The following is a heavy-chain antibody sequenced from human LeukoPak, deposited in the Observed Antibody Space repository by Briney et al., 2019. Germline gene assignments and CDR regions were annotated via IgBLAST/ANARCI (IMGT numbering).Heavy chain of an antibody. D-gene: IGHD6-13*01. V-gene: IGHV4-59*01. J-gene: IGHJ4*02. Sequence: PSETLSLTCTVSGGSISSSYWSWIRQPPGKGLEWIGYIYYSGSTDYNPSLKSRVTISVDTSKNQFSLKLTSVTAADTAVYFCARATPHWAAAALKYYFDSWGQGTLVTVSS. CDR2: IYYSGST. CDR1: GGSISSSY. CDR3: ARATPHWAAAALKYYFDS.